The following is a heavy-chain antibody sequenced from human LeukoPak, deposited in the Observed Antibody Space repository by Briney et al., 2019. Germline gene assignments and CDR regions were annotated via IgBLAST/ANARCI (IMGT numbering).Heavy chain of an antibody. D-gene: IGHD3-22*01. CDR3: ANDQGFDYYDSSGYYLDY. CDR1: GFTFSSHN. CDR2: ISGRGNYI. V-gene: IGHV3-21*01. Sequence: PGGSLRLSCAASGFTFSSHNMNWVRQAPGKGLEWVSSISGRGNYIFYADSVKGRFTISRDSAKNSLSLQMNSLRAEDTAVYYCANDQGFDYYDSSGYYLDYWGQGTLVTVSS. J-gene: IGHJ4*02.